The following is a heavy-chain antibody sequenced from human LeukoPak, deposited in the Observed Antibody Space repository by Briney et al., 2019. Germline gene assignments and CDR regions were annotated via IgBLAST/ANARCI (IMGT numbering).Heavy chain of an antibody. CDR2: IIPIFGTA. D-gene: IGHD6-13*01. CDR3: ASCCLEQQLPYIRYYYYYMDV. J-gene: IGHJ6*03. Sequence: SVKVSCKASGGTFSSYAISWVRQAPGQGLEWMGRIIPIFGTANYAQKFQGRVTITTDESTGTAYMELSSLRSEDTAVYYCASCCLEQQLPYIRYYYYYMDVWGKGTTVTVSS. CDR1: GGTFSSYA. V-gene: IGHV1-69*05.